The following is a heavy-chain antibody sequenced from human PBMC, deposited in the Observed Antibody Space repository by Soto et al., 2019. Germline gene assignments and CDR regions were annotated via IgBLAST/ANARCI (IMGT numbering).Heavy chain of an antibody. J-gene: IGHJ3*02. V-gene: IGHV1-69*01. D-gene: IGHD3-22*01. CDR2: IIPIFGTA. CDR1: GGTFSSYA. CDR3: ASRITMIVGDAFDI. Sequence: QVQLVQSGAEVKKPGSSVKVSCKASGGTFSSYAISWVRQAPGQGLKWMGGIIPIFGTANYAQKFQGRVTITADESTSTAYMELSSLRSEDTAVYYCASRITMIVGDAFDIWGQGTMVTVSS.